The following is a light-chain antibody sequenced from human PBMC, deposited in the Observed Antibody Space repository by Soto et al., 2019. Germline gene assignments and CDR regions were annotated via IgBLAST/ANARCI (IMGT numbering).Light chain of an antibody. J-gene: IGLJ2*01. Sequence: VLTQPPSVSAAPGQTVTISCSGSSSNVGSNYVSWYQQLPGTAPKLLIYDNYKRSSGIPDRFSGSKSGTSATLGITGLQTGDEADYYCATWDNSLSAVVFGGGTKLTVL. V-gene: IGLV1-51*01. CDR1: SSNVGSNY. CDR3: ATWDNSLSAVV. CDR2: DNY.